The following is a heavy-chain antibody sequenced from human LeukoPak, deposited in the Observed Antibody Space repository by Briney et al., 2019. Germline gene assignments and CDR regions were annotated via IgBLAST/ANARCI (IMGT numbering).Heavy chain of an antibody. D-gene: IGHD2-2*01. CDR2: IWYDGSNK. V-gene: IGHV3-33*01. CDR1: GFTFSSYG. CDR3: ARGLVVVPAHMDV. Sequence: GRSLRLSCAASGFTFSSYGMHWVRQAPGKGLEWVAVIWYDGSNKYYADSVKGRFTISRDNSKNTLYLQMNSLRAEDTALYYCARGLVVVPAHMDVWGKGTTVTVSS. J-gene: IGHJ6*04.